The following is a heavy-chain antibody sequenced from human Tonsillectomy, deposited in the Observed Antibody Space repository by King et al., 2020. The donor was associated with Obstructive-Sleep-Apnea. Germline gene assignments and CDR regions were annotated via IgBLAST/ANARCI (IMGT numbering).Heavy chain of an antibody. Sequence: LQLQESGPGLVKASETLSLTCTCSGGSISSSNYYCVWIRKPPGKGLECIGSLYYTGRPYYNPTPKCRLTITVDTSKNQLSLKLSSVTAADTAVYYCGGEGRWLQFRGDDYWGQGTQVTVSS. CDR3: GGEGRWLQFRGDDY. CDR1: GGSISSSNYY. V-gene: IGHV4-39*07. CDR2: LYYTGRP. J-gene: IGHJ4*02. D-gene: IGHD5-24*01.